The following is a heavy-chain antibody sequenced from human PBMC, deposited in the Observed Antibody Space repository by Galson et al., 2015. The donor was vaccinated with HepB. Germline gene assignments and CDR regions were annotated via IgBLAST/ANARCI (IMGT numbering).Heavy chain of an antibody. Sequence: SLRLSCAASGFTFSSYPMHWVRQAPGKGLEYVSAITSYGDSTFYANSVKGRFTISRDNSKNTLFLQMGSLRAEDMAVYYCARVSSYAYDYWGQGTPVTVSS. CDR2: ITSYGDST. J-gene: IGHJ4*02. D-gene: IGHD3-16*01. CDR1: GFTFSSYP. CDR3: ARVSSYAYDY. V-gene: IGHV3-64*01.